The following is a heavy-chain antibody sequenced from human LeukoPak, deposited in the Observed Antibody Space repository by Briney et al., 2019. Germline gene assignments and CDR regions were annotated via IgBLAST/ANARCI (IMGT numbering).Heavy chain of an antibody. CDR2: INWNGGSR. D-gene: IGHD6-19*01. CDR1: GSTFDDHG. J-gene: IGHJ4*02. CDR3: AMGDSSGWYFDY. Sequence: GGSLRLSCAASGSTFDDHGMSWVRQVPGKWLEWVAGINWNGGSRGYADSVKGRFTISRDNAKNSLFLQMNSLRAEDTALYYCAMGDSSGWYFDYWGQGTLVTVSS. V-gene: IGHV3-20*04.